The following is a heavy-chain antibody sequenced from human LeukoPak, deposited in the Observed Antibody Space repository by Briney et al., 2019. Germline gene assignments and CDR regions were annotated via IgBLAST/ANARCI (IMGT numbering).Heavy chain of an antibody. V-gene: IGHV1-2*02. D-gene: IGHD4-17*01. CDR2: INPNSGGT. CDR3: ARDALKNYGDLYDY. Sequence: ASVKVSCKASGYTFTSYDINWVRQAPGQGLEWMGWINPNSGGTNYAQKFQGRVTMTRDTSISTAYMELSRLRSDDTAVYYCARDALKNYGDLYDYWGQGTLVTVSS. CDR1: GYTFTSYD. J-gene: IGHJ4*02.